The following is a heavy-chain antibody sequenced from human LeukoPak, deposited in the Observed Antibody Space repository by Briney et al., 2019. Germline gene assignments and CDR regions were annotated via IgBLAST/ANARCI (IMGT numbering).Heavy chain of an antibody. J-gene: IGHJ3*02. V-gene: IGHV1-3*01. CDR3: ARGGLQLWFSPDAFDI. Sequence: ASVKVSCKASGYTFTSYAMNWVRQAPGQGLEWMGWINPGSGNTQNSQKFQDRVTITRDTSASAAYMELSSLRSEDTAVYYCARGGLQLWFSPDAFDIWGQGTMVTVSS. CDR1: GYTFTSYA. D-gene: IGHD5-18*01. CDR2: INPGSGNT.